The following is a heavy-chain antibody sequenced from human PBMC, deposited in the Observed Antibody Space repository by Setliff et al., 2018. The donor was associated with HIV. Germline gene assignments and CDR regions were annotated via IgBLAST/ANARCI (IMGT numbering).Heavy chain of an antibody. D-gene: IGHD7-27*01. CDR2: INPHSGGT. CDR1: GYTFTGYY. V-gene: IGHV1-2*02. Sequence: GASVKVSCKASGYTFTGYYIHWVRQAPGQGLEWMGWINPHSGGTNYAQNFQGRVTMTRDTSIRTAYMELSRLRSNDTAVYYCAKTAMTGDPAIGWFDPWGQGTLVTV. CDR3: AKTAMTGDPAIGWFDP. J-gene: IGHJ5*02.